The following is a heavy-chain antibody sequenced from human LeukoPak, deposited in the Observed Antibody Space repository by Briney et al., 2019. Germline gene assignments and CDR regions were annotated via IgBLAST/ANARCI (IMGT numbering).Heavy chain of an antibody. D-gene: IGHD6-19*01. CDR2: ISTSSSYI. CDR3: AKSSFSSGWYEPYYFDY. J-gene: IGHJ4*02. Sequence: GGSLRLSCAASGFTFSSYSMNWVRQAPGKGLEWVSSISTSSSYIYYADSVKGRFTISRDNAKNSLYLQMSSLRAEDTAIYYCAKSSFSSGWYEPYYFDYWGQGTLVTVSS. CDR1: GFTFSSYS. V-gene: IGHV3-21*01.